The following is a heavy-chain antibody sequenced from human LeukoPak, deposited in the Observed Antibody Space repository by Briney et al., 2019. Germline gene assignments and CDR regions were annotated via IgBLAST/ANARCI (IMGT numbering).Heavy chain of an antibody. CDR1: GFTFDEYG. CDR2: INWSGGTT. Sequence: PGESLRPSCAASGFTFDEYGMSWVRQAPGKGLEWVSGINWSGGTTVYAESVKGRFTVSRDNAKNSLYLQVNSLRVDDTALYYCARERFGSDYYLDVWGKGTTVTVSS. J-gene: IGHJ6*03. V-gene: IGHV3-20*04. D-gene: IGHD3-10*01. CDR3: ARERFGSDYYLDV.